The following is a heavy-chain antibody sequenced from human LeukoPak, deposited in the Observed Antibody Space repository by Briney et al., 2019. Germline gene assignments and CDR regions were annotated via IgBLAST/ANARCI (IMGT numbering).Heavy chain of an antibody. V-gene: IGHV4-30-2*01. CDR3: ARAGSCSGGSCYFWFDP. J-gene: IGHJ5*02. D-gene: IGHD2-15*01. CDR1: GASISSGGYS. Sequence: SQTLSLTCAVSGASISSGGYSWSWIRQPPGKGLEWIGYIYHSGSTYYNPSLKSRVTMSVDRSKNQFSLKLSSVTAADTAAYYCARAGSCSGGSCYFWFDPWGQGTLVTVSS. CDR2: IYHSGST.